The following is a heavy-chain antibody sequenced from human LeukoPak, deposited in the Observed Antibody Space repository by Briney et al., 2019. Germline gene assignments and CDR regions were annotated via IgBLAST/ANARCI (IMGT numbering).Heavy chain of an antibody. CDR2: IYWNGGST. J-gene: IGHJ6*04. CDR1: GFTFDGYG. V-gene: IGHV3-20*04. CDR3: AELGITMIGGV. Sequence: GGSLRLSCAASGFTFDGYGMSWVRQAPGMGLEWVSGIYWNGGSTGYADSVTGRFTISRDNAKNSLYLQMNSLRAEDTAVYYCAELGITMIGGVWGKGTTVTISS. D-gene: IGHD3-10*02.